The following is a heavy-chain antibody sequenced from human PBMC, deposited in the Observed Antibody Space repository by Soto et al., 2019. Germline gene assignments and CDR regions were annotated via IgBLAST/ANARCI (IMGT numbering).Heavy chain of an antibody. J-gene: IGHJ4*02. D-gene: IGHD3-16*01. CDR2: ISYDANNR. CDR3: ATAFPMGAPFYFDY. V-gene: IGHV3-30*03. CDR1: GFNFRAYG. Sequence: GGSLRLSCVVSGFNFRAYGMHWVRQAPGRGLEWVAFISYDANNRNYADSVKGRFTISRDNFKNTLFLQMNSLTNEDTALYYCATAFPMGAPFYFDYWGQGTLVTVSS.